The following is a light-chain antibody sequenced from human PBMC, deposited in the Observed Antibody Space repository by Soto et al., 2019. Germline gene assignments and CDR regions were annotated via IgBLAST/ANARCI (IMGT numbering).Light chain of an antibody. V-gene: IGLV2-8*01. CDR2: DVN. Sequence: QSALTQPPSASGSPGQSVSISCTGTSSDVGGSDYVSWYQHHPGKAPKLTIYDVNKRPSEVPDRFSGSKSGNVASLTVSGLRAEDEADYYCVSHVDHRIFFGTGTKLTVL. CDR1: SSDVGGSDY. CDR3: VSHVDHRIF. J-gene: IGLJ1*01.